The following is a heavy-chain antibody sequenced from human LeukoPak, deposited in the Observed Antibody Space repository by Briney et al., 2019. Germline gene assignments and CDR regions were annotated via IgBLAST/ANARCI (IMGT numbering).Heavy chain of an antibody. CDR3: ARVGFRGYYLVDY. CDR2: VYYSGTT. CDR1: GGPISLSYYY. V-gene: IGHV4-39*07. D-gene: IGHD3-22*01. Sequence: PSETLSLTCSVSGGPISLSYYYWGWIRQPPGKALEWIGSVYYSGTTSYNPSLKSRVTISVDTSKNQFSLKLSSVTAADTAVYCCARVGFRGYYLVDYWGQGTLVTVSS. J-gene: IGHJ4*02.